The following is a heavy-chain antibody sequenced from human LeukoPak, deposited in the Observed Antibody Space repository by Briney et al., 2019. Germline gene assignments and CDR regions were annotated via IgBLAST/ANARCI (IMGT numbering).Heavy chain of an antibody. Sequence: ASVKVSCKLSGHTLSELSIHWVRQVPEKGLEWMGGSDPEDGETIYAQKFQGRVTMTEDTSTDTAYMELSSLRSEDTAVYYCATSYSGYDWGGYWGQGTLVTVSS. J-gene: IGHJ4*02. V-gene: IGHV1-24*01. CDR1: GHTLSELS. CDR3: ATSYSGYDWGGY. CDR2: SDPEDGET. D-gene: IGHD5-12*01.